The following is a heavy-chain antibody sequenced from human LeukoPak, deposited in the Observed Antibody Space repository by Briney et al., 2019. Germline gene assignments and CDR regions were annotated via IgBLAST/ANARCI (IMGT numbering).Heavy chain of an antibody. Sequence: PGGSLRLSCAASGFTFSSFTMNWVRQAPGKGLEWVSSISSSSSYIYYADSVKGRFTISRDNAKNSLYLQMNSLRAEVTAVYYCARRRGIVVVPAANRCCHSWPAGYFQHWGQGTLVTVSS. CDR3: ARRRGIVVVPAANRCCHSWPAGYFQH. V-gene: IGHV3-21*01. CDR1: GFTFSSFT. J-gene: IGHJ1*01. D-gene: IGHD2-2*01. CDR2: ISSSSSYI.